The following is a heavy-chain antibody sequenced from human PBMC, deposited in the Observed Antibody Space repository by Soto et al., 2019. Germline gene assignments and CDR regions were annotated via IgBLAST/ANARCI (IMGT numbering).Heavy chain of an antibody. Sequence: GGSLRLSCAASGFTFSSYGMHWVRQAPGKGLEWVAVIWYDGSNKYYADSVKGRFTISRDNSKNTLYLQMNSLRAEDTAVYYCARDLIFGVVNPSERYYYMDVWGKGTTVTVSS. V-gene: IGHV3-33*01. CDR1: GFTFSSYG. CDR2: IWYDGSNK. CDR3: ARDLIFGVVNPSERYYYMDV. J-gene: IGHJ6*03. D-gene: IGHD3-3*01.